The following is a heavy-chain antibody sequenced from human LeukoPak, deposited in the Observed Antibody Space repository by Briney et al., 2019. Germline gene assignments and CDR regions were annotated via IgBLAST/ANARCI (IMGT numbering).Heavy chain of an antibody. D-gene: IGHD2-2*01. J-gene: IGHJ4*02. CDR3: AKERGGVASRTPPIDY. Sequence: GGSLRLSCAASGFTFSSYAMSWVRQAPGKGLEWVSTISNSGGSTYYADSVKGRFTISRDNSKNTLDLQMNSLTAEDTAVYYCAKERGGVASRTPPIDYWGQGTLVTVSS. CDR2: ISNSGGST. CDR1: GFTFSSYA. V-gene: IGHV3-23*01.